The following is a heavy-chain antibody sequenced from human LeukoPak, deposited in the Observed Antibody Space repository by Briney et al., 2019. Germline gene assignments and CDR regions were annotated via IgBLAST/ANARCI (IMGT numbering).Heavy chain of an antibody. CDR3: AKELLVGATNRQHDY. CDR1: GFTFNSYA. D-gene: IGHD1-26*01. J-gene: IGHJ4*02. Sequence: GGSLRLSCAVSGFTFNSYAMSWVRQAPGKGPEWVSGISSGGSDTFYADSVKGRFTISRDNSKNTLYLQMNSLRAEDTAVYYCAKELLVGATNRQHDYWGQGTLVTVSS. CDR2: ISSGGSDT. V-gene: IGHV3-23*01.